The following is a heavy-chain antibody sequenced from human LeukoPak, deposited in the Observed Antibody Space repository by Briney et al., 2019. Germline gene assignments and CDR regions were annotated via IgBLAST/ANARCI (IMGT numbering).Heavy chain of an antibody. J-gene: IGHJ4*02. D-gene: IGHD6-13*01. CDR3: ARGKIAAASFVFWY. CDR1: GGTFSSYA. Sequence: HGASVKVSCKASGGTFSSYAISWVRQAPGQGLQWMGGIIPIFGTANYAQKFQGRVTITADKSTSTAYMELSSLRSEDTAVYYCARGKIAAASFVFWYWGQGTLVTVSS. CDR2: IIPIFGTA. V-gene: IGHV1-69*06.